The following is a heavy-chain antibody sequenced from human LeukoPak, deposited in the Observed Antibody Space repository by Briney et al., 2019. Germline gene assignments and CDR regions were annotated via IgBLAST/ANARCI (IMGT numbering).Heavy chain of an antibody. CDR3: AREGDDYGDYSGYFDL. V-gene: IGHV3-21*01. Sequence: PGGSLRLSCAASGFTFSSYSMNWVRQAPGKGLEWVSSISSSSSYIYYADSVKGRFTISRDNAKNSLYLQMNSLRAEDTAVYYCAREGDDYGDYSGYFDLWGRGTLVTVSS. CDR2: ISSSSSYI. CDR1: GFTFSSYS. J-gene: IGHJ2*01. D-gene: IGHD4-17*01.